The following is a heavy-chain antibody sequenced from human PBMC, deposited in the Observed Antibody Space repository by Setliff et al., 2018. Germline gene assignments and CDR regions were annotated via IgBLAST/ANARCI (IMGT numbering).Heavy chain of an antibody. D-gene: IGHD3-22*01. Sequence: ASVKVSCKTSGYSFASYGVSWVRQAPGQGLEWMGWISGYNGDTNYAPEFQGRVTMTRDTSTSTVYMELSSLRTEDTAVYYCARGYYDSYARYYVVGDYWGQGTPVTVS. J-gene: IGHJ4*02. CDR2: ISGYNGDT. CDR3: ARGYYDSYARYYVVGDY. CDR1: GYSFASYG. V-gene: IGHV1-18*01.